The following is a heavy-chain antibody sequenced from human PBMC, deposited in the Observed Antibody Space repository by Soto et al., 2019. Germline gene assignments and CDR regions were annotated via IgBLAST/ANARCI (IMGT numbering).Heavy chain of an antibody. J-gene: IGHJ4*02. V-gene: IGHV3-33*01. Sequence: GGSLRLSCAASGFTFSSYGMHWVRQAPGKGLEWVAVIWYDGSNKYYADSVKGRFTISRDNSKNTLYLQMNSLRAEDTAVYYCARDRWSEDSGSYPCLDYWGQGTLVTVSS. D-gene: IGHD1-26*01. CDR2: IWYDGSNK. CDR3: ARDRWSEDSGSYPCLDY. CDR1: GFTFSSYG.